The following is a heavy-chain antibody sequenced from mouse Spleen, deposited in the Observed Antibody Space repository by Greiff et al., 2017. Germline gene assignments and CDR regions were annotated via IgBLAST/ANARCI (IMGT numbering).Heavy chain of an antibody. V-gene: IGHV1-55*01. CDR3: ARRVRLGDSFDY. CDR2: IYPGSGST. J-gene: IGHJ2*01. CDR1: GYTFTSYW. D-gene: IGHD1-2*01. Sequence: VKLQQPGAELVKPGASVKMSCKASGYTFTSYWITWVKQRPGQGLEWIGDIYPGSGSTNYNEKFKSKATLTVDTSSSTAYMQLSSLTSEDSAVYYCARRVRLGDSFDYWGQGTTLTVSS.